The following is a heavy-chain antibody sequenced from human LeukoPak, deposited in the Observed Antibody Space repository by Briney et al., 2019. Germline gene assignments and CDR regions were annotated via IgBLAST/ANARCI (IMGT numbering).Heavy chain of an antibody. CDR3: ARGSNSYDSGKGWFDP. Sequence: GSLRLSCAASGFTFSSYWMSWIRQPPGKGLEWTGEINHSGSTNYNPSLKSRVTISVDTSKNQFSLKLSSVTAADTAVYYCARGSNSYDSGKGWFDPWGQGTLVTVSS. D-gene: IGHD3-10*01. CDR1: GFTFSSYW. CDR2: INHSGST. V-gene: IGHV4-34*01. J-gene: IGHJ5*02.